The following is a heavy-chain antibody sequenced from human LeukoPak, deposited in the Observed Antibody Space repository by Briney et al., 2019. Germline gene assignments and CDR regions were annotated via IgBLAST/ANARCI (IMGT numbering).Heavy chain of an antibody. CDR1: GGSISSGGYY. CDR3: ASSTWGSSSLDY. Sequence: SETLSLTCTVSGGSISSGGYYWSWIRQPPGKGLEWIGYIYHSGSTYYNPSLKSRVTISVDRSKNQFSLKLSSVTAAGTAVYYCASSTWGSSSLDYWGQGTLVTVSS. D-gene: IGHD6-6*01. CDR2: IYHSGST. J-gene: IGHJ4*02. V-gene: IGHV4-30-2*01.